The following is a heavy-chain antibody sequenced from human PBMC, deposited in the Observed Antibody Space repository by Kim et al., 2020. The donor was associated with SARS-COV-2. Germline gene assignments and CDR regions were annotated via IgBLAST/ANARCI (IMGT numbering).Heavy chain of an antibody. CDR3: AKSRGNSYGQGYDYYGMVV. CDR1: AFTFSNYA. CDR2: ITGSGGSA. D-gene: IGHD5-18*01. Sequence: GGSLRLSCAASAFTFSNYAMSWVRQAPGKGLEWVSVITGSGGSAYYADAVKGRFTISRDNSKNTLYVQMNSLRAEDTAVYYCAKSRGNSYGQGYDYYGMVVCGQGTTVTVAS. J-gene: IGHJ6*01. V-gene: IGHV3-23*01.